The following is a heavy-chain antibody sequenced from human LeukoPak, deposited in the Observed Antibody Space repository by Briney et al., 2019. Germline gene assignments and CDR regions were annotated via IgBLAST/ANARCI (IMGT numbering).Heavy chain of an antibody. J-gene: IGHJ5*02. CDR1: GGSFSGYY. CDR3: ARGPGGNSHP. CDR2: INHSGST. Sequence: MASETLSLTCAVYGGSFSGYYWSWIRQPPGKGLEWIGEINHSGSTNYNPSLKSRVTISVETSKNQFSLKLSSVTAADTAVYYCARGPGGNSHPWGQGTPVTVSS. V-gene: IGHV4-34*01. D-gene: IGHD4-23*01.